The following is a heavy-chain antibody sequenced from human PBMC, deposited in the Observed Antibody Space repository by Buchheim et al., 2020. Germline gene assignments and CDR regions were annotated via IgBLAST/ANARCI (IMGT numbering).Heavy chain of an antibody. Sequence: QVQLQESGPGLVKPSGTLSVTCAVSGASISSSVWWSWVRQPPGKGVEWSGEIFNTGSTNYNQSLKSRVTMSVDKSKNQFSLQLTSVTAADTAVYYCARYSEDSDSSGYPYFLDYWGQGPL. CDR2: IFNTGST. D-gene: IGHD3-22*01. J-gene: IGHJ4*02. CDR3: ARYSEDSDSSGYPYFLDY. V-gene: IGHV4-4*02. CDR1: GASISSSVW.